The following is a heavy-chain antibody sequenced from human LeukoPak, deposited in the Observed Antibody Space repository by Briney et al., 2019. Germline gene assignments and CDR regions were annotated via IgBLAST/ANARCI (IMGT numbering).Heavy chain of an antibody. CDR2: IYYSGST. D-gene: IGHD3-22*01. CDR3: ARGYYDSSGYYYHAFDI. Sequence: SETLSLTCTVSGGSISSYYWSWIRQPPGKGLEWIGYIYYSGSTSYNPSLKSRVTISVDTSKNQFSLKLSSVTAADTAVYYCARGYYDSSGYYYHAFDIWGQGTMVTVSS. J-gene: IGHJ3*02. CDR1: GGSISSYY. V-gene: IGHV4-59*01.